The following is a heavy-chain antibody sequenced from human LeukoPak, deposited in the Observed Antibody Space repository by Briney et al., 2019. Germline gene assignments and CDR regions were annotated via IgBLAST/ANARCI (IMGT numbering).Heavy chain of an antibody. J-gene: IGHJ4*02. CDR3: ARDHDYYDSSGHPN. V-gene: IGHV3-48*04. CDR2: ISSSSSTI. Sequence: TGGSLRLSCTASGFTFSSYSMNWVRQAPGKGLEWVSYISSSSSTIYYADSVKGRFTISRDNAKNSLYLQMNSLRAEDTAVYYCARDHDYYDSSGHPNWGQGTLVTVSS. CDR1: GFTFSSYS. D-gene: IGHD3-22*01.